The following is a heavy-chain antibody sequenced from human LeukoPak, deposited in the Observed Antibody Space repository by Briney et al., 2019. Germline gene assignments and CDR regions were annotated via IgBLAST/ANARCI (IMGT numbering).Heavy chain of an antibody. CDR1: GGTFSSYA. J-gene: IGHJ3*02. V-gene: IGHV1-2*02. CDR2: INPNSGGT. CDR3: ARSQYCSSTSCYAFSDAFDI. D-gene: IGHD2-2*01. Sequence: ASVKVSCKASGGTFSSYAISWVRQAPGQGLEWMGWINPNSGGTNYAQKFQGRVTMTRDTSISTAYMELSRLRSDDTAVYYCARSQYCSSTSCYAFSDAFDIWGQGTMVTVSS.